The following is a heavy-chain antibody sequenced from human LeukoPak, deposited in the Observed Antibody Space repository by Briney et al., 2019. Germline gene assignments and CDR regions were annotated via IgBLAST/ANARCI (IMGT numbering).Heavy chain of an antibody. D-gene: IGHD4-17*01. V-gene: IGHV1-69*13. CDR3: AGSTVTTSVDISPLSYFDY. CDR2: IIPIFGTA. CDR1: GGTFSSYA. Sequence: RASVKVSCTASGGTFSSYAISWVRQAPGQGLEWMGGIIPIFGTANYAQKFQGRVTITADESTSTAYMELSSLRSEDTAVYYCAGSTVTTSVDISPLSYFDYWGQGTLVTVSS. J-gene: IGHJ4*02.